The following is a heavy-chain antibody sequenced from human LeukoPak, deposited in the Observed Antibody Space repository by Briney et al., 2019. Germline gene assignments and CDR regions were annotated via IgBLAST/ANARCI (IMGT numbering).Heavy chain of an antibody. V-gene: IGHV1-2*06. Sequence: ASVKVSRKASGYTFTGYYMHWVRQAPGQGLEWMGRINPNSGGTNYAQKFQGRVTMTRDTSISTAYMELSRPRSDDTAVYYCARGSLRLLSWGDYYDSSGYPDYWGQGTLVTVSS. D-gene: IGHD3-22*01. CDR3: ARGSLRLLSWGDYYDSSGYPDY. CDR1: GYTFTGYY. J-gene: IGHJ4*02. CDR2: INPNSGGT.